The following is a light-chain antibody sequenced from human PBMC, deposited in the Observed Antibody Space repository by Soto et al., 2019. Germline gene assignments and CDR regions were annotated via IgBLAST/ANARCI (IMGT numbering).Light chain of an antibody. CDR1: QSVSSN. J-gene: IGKJ2*01. CDR2: GAC. Sequence: IVMTQYPATLSLSPGERARLHCRATQSVSSNLGWYQHKPGQAPRLLIYGACTRATGIPARFSGSGSGTDLTLTINGLQSEDFAVYYCQQHNDWPPGYTFGQGTKVDIK. CDR3: QQHNDWPPGYT. V-gene: IGKV3-15*01.